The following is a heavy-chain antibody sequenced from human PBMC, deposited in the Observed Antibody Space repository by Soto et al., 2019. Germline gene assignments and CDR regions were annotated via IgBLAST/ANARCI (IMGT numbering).Heavy chain of an antibody. V-gene: IGHV4-59*08. CDR1: GGSITSYY. J-gene: IGHJ2*01. CDR3: AGPAMTTNNGFFDL. D-gene: IGHD1-1*01. CDR2: IHQNGNT. Sequence: PSETLSLTCTVSGGSITSYYWSWIRQPPGKGLEWIGYIHQNGNTNYKPSLKSRVTMSVDTSKNQLSLRLNSVTAADTALYFCAGPAMTTNNGFFDLWGRGTLVTVSS.